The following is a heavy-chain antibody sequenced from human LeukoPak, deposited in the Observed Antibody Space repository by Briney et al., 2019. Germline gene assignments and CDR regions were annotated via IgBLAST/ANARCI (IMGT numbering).Heavy chain of an antibody. CDR1: GGSISSYY. Sequence: SETLSLTCTVSGGSISSYYWSWIRQPPGKGLEWIGYIYYSGSTNYNPSLKSRVTISVDTSKNQFSLKLSSVTAADTAVYYCARDILTAKGAFDIWGQGTMVTVSS. V-gene: IGHV4-59*12. CDR3: ARDILTAKGAFDI. CDR2: IYYSGST. D-gene: IGHD3-9*01. J-gene: IGHJ3*02.